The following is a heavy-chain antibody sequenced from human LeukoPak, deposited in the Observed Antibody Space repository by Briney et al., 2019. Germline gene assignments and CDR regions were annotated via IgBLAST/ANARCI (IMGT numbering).Heavy chain of an antibody. CDR2: INHSGST. D-gene: IGHD3-10*01. CDR3: ARGRITMVRGVRVDYFDY. CDR1: GYSISSGYY. V-gene: IGHV4-38-2*02. Sequence: SETLSLTCTVSGYSISSGYYWSWIRQPPGKGLGWIGEINHSGSTNYNPSLKSRVTISVDTSKNQFSLKLSSVTAADTAVYYCARGRITMVRGVRVDYFDYWGRGTLVTVSS. J-gene: IGHJ4*02.